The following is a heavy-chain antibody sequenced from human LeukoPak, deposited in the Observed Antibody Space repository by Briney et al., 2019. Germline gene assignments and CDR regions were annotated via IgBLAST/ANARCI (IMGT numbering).Heavy chain of an antibody. CDR3: ARVRGRSYYDILTGYFGHYYYGMDV. CDR1: GFTFSSYA. V-gene: IGHV3-30*04. D-gene: IGHD3-9*01. Sequence: GGSLRLSCAASGFTFSSYAMHWVRQAPGKGLEWVAVISYDGSNKYYADSVKGRFTISRDNSKNTLYLQMNSLRAEDTAVYYCARVRGRSYYDILTGYFGHYYYGMDVWGQGTTVTVSS. J-gene: IGHJ6*02. CDR2: ISYDGSNK.